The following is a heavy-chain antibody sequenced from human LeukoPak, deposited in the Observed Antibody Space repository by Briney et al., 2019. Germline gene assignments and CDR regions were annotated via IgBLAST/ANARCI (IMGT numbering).Heavy chain of an antibody. CDR1: GYSFTSYW. J-gene: IGHJ4*02. CDR3: ARHEDGAVRGVIGAIDY. D-gene: IGHD3-10*01. V-gene: IGHV5-51*01. Sequence: GESLKISCKGSGYSFTSYWIGWVRQMPGKGLEWMGIIYPGDSDTRYSPSFQGQVTISADKSISTAYLQWSSLKASDTAMYYCARHEDGAVRGVIGAIDYWGQGTLVTVSS. CDR2: IYPGDSDT.